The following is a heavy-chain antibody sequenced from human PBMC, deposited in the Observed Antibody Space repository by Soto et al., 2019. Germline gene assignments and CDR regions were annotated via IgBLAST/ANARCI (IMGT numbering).Heavy chain of an antibody. CDR1: GYTFTSYG. V-gene: IGHV1-18*01. CDR2: ISAHNGNT. D-gene: IGHD3-10*01. J-gene: IGHJ4*02. CDR3: ARGRYGEY. Sequence: QVHLGQSGAEVKKPGASVKVSCKASGYTFTSYGITWVRQAPGQGLEWMGWISAHNGNTDYAQKLQGRVIVTRDTSTSTAYMELRSLISDDTAVYYCARGRYGEYWGQGALVTVSS.